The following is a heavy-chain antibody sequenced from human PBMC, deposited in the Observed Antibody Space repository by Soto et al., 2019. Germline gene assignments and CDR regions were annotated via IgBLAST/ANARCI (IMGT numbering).Heavy chain of an antibody. Sequence: SVEVSCKASGGTFSSYSISWVLQAPGQGLEWMGGIIPIFGTANYAQKFQGRVTITADESTSTAYMELSSLRSEDTAVYYCARDSSSGWYESGGWFDPWGQGTLVTVSS. J-gene: IGHJ5*02. CDR2: IIPIFGTA. V-gene: IGHV1-69*13. D-gene: IGHD6-19*01. CDR3: ARDSSSGWYESGGWFDP. CDR1: GGTFSSYS.